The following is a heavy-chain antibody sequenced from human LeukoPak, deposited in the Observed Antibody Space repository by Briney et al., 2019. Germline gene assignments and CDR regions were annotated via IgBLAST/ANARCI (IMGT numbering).Heavy chain of an antibody. V-gene: IGHV4-59*12. CDR1: GGSISSYY. D-gene: IGHD4-23*01. CDR3: ARLWRSAWRRHGGAGGPRPHHMDV. J-gene: IGHJ6*03. Sequence: PSETLSLTCTVSGGSISSYYWSWIRQPPGKGLEWIGYIYYSGSTNYNPSLKSRVTISVDTSKNQFSLKLSSVTAADTAVYYCARLWRSAWRRHGGAGGPRPHHMDVWGKGTTVTISS. CDR2: IYYSGST.